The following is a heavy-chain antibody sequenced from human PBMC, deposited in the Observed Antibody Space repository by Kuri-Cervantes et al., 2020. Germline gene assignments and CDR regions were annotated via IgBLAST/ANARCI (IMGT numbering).Heavy chain of an antibody. D-gene: IGHD6-13*01. CDR3: ARIAAATIIGGYYYYGMDV. Sequence: SETLSLSCTVSGGSISSSSYHWGWIRQPPGKGLEWIGEIYHSGSTNYSPSLKSRLTISVDKSKNQFSLKLSSVTAADTAVYYCARIAAATIIGGYYYYGMDVWGQGTTVTVSS. CDR1: GGSISSSSYH. V-gene: IGHV4-39*07. CDR2: IYHSGST. J-gene: IGHJ6*02.